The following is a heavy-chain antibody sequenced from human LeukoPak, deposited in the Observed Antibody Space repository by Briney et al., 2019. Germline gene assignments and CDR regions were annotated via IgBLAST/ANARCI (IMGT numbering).Heavy chain of an antibody. CDR1: GVSISSYY. Sequence: PSETLSLTCTVSGVSISSYYWSWIRQPPGKGLEWIGYIYYSGSTNSNPSLNSRVTISVDTSKNHFSLKLSPVTAADTAVYYCARAPRTGPYYFDSWGQGTLVTVSS. CDR2: IYYSGST. J-gene: IGHJ4*02. D-gene: IGHD3-10*01. CDR3: ARAPRTGPYYFDS. V-gene: IGHV4-59*13.